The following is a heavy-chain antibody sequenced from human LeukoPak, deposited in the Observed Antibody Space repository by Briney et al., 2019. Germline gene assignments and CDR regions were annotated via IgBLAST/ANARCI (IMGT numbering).Heavy chain of an antibody. CDR2: ISAYNGNT. Sequence: ASVKVSCKASGYTFTSYGISWVRQAPGQGLEWMGWISAYNGNTNYAQKLQGRVTMTTDTSTSTAYMELRSLRSDDTAAYYCARESAYCGGDCYSRFDYWGQGTLVTVSS. V-gene: IGHV1-18*01. J-gene: IGHJ4*02. D-gene: IGHD2-21*02. CDR1: GYTFTSYG. CDR3: ARESAYCGGDCYSRFDY.